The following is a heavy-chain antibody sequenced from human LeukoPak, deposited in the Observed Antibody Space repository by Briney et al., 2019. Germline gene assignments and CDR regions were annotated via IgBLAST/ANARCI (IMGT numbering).Heavy chain of an antibody. CDR3: ARVWHERFPFDY. V-gene: IGHV3-48*04. CDR2: ISSSSTI. J-gene: IGHJ4*02. D-gene: IGHD2-21*01. CDR1: GFTFSSYS. Sequence: GGSLRLSCAASGFTFSSYSMNWVRQAPGKGLEWVSYISSSSTIYYADSVKGRFTISRDNAKNSLYLQMNSLRAEDTAVYYCARVWHERFPFDYWGQGTLVTVSS.